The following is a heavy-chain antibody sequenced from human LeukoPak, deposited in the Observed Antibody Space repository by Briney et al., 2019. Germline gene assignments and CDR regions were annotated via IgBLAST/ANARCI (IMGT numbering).Heavy chain of an antibody. J-gene: IGHJ6*02. Sequence: GGSLRLSCAASGFAFSSYWMHWVRQAPGKGLVWVSRINSDGSSTSYADSVKGRFTISRDNSKNTLYLQMNSLRAEDTAVYYCARSRHYCSGGSCYSSYYYYGMDVWGQGTTVTVSS. D-gene: IGHD2-15*01. V-gene: IGHV3-74*01. CDR1: GFAFSSYW. CDR2: INSDGSST. CDR3: ARSRHYCSGGSCYSSYYYYGMDV.